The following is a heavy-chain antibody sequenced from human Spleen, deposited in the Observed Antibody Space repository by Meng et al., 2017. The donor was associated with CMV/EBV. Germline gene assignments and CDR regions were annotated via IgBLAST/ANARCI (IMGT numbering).Heavy chain of an antibody. CDR1: GFTFTHFW. Sequence: GESLKISCVASGFTFTHFWMVWVRQAPGKGLEWVANIKEDGSVPYYMDSVKGRVTISRDNVKNSLYLQMNTLRPEDTTTYYCARGAYTVTSFAEGRFDPWGQGSVVTISS. CDR3: ARGAYTVTSFAEGRFDP. J-gene: IGHJ5*02. V-gene: IGHV3-7*03. D-gene: IGHD4-11*01. CDR2: IKEDGSVP.